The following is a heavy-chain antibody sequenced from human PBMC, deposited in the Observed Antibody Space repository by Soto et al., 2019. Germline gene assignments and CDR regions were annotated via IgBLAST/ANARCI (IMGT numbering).Heavy chain of an antibody. V-gene: IGHV1-69*01. CDR3: ARETPSAAAAYYYYGLDV. CDR1: GGTFSSYF. Sequence: QVQLVQSGAEVKKAGSSVKVSCKASGGTFSSYFINWVRQAPGQVLEWVGGIIPGFGTATYAEKFQGRVTITADDTTSTAYMELSSLRSDDTAVYYCARETPSAAAAYYYYGLDVWGQGTTVTVPS. CDR2: IIPGFGTA. J-gene: IGHJ6*02. D-gene: IGHD6-13*01.